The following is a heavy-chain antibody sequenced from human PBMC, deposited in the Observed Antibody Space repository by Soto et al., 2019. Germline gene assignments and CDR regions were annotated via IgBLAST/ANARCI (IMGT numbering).Heavy chain of an antibody. CDR2: ISVYNAKT. CDR1: GYNFFGYG. J-gene: IGHJ1*01. Sequence: ASVKVSCKASGYNFFGYGLSWVRQAPGQGLEWMGWISVYNAKTKSAQRLQGRVTLTTDTSVSTAYMELRSLTSDDTAMYYCARDTESNRYNDWGQGTLVTVSS. CDR3: ARDTESNRYND. D-gene: IGHD1-20*01. V-gene: IGHV1-18*01.